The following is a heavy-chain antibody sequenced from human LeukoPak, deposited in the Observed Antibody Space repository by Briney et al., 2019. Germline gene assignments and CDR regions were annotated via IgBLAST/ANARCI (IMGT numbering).Heavy chain of an antibody. V-gene: IGHV3-30*01. CDR2: ISYDGSNK. CDR1: GFTFSSYA. Sequence: GRSLRLSCAASGFTFSSYAMHWVRQAPGKGLEWVAVISYDGSNKYYADSVKGRFTISRDNSKNTLYLQMNSLRAEDTAVYYCARDFSAAAGDDYWGQGTLVTVSS. CDR3: ARDFSAAAGDDY. J-gene: IGHJ4*02. D-gene: IGHD6-13*01.